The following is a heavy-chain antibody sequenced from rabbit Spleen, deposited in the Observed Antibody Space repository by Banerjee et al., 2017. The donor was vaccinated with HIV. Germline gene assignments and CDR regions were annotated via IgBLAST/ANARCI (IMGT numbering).Heavy chain of an antibody. Sequence: QQLVESGGGLVQPGASLTLTCKASGFDFSSGYDMCWVRQAPGKGLEWIGCIYTAGGSRWYASWTSGRFTISKTSSTTVTLQMTSLTAADTATYFCARDIGMATMTMVITGDYFNLWGQGTLVTVS. D-gene: IGHD2-1*01. V-gene: IGHV1S40*01. CDR2: IYTAGGSR. J-gene: IGHJ4*01. CDR1: GFDFSSGYD. CDR3: ARDIGMATMTMVITGDYFNL.